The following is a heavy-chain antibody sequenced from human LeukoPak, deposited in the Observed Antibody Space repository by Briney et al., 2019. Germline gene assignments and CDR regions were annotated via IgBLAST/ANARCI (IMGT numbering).Heavy chain of an antibody. CDR1: GFTFTNYA. Sequence: GGSLRLSCTASGFTFTNYAMTWVRQAPGKGLGWVSSITGGDTITSHADSVKGRFTISRDISKSTLYLHMNSLRAEDTAVCYCARRGNADYVRVFDSWGQGILVTVSS. CDR2: ITGGDTIT. D-gene: IGHD4-17*01. CDR3: ARRGNADYVRVFDS. V-gene: IGHV3-23*01. J-gene: IGHJ5*01.